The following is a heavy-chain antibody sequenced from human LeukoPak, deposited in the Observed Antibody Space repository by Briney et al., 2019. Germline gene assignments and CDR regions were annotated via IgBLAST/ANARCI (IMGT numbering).Heavy chain of an antibody. Sequence: GGSLRLSSAASGFTFSSYAMSWVRQAPGEGLEWVSAISGSGGSTYYADSVKGRFTISRDNSKNTLYLQMNSLRAEDTAVYYCAKVVVAAKRGNYFDYWGQGTLVTVSS. D-gene: IGHD5-12*01. CDR3: AKVVVAAKRGNYFDY. V-gene: IGHV3-23*01. CDR1: GFTFSSYA. J-gene: IGHJ4*02. CDR2: ISGSGGST.